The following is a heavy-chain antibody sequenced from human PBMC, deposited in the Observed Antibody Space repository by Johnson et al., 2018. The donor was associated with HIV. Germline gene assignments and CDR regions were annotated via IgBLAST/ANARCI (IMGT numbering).Heavy chain of an antibody. CDR3: ARPLPAAYYAFDI. CDR1: GFTFSSNW. J-gene: IGHJ3*02. V-gene: IGHV3-23*04. D-gene: IGHD2-2*01. Sequence: VQLVESGGGVVQPGRSLRLSCAASGFTFSSNWMHWFRQAPGKGLEWVSAISGSGGSTYYADSVKGRFTISRDNSKNTLYLQMNSLRAEDTAVYYCARPLPAAYYAFDIWGQGTMVTVSA. CDR2: ISGSGGST.